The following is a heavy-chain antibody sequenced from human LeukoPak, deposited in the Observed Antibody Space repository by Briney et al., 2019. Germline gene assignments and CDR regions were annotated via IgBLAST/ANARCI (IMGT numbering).Heavy chain of an antibody. CDR3: VRGTISWASSAFDI. CDR2: INSDGSST. J-gene: IGHJ3*02. Sequence: PGGSLRLSCAASGLTISNNFMGWVRQAPGKGLLWVSRINSDGSSTGYADSVKGRFTISRDNAKNTLFLQMNSLRAEDTAVYYCVRGTISWASSAFDIWGQGTMVTVSS. V-gene: IGHV3-74*01. CDR1: GLTISNNF. D-gene: IGHD2-2*01.